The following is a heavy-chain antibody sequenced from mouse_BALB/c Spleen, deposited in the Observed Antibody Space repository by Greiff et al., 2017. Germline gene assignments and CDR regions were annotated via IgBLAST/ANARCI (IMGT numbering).Heavy chain of an antibody. CDR2: IHPGSGGT. CDR1: GYTFTDYE. J-gene: IGHJ2*01. D-gene: IGHD2-3*01. Sequence: VKLVESGAELVRPGASVKLSCKALGYTFTDYEMHWVKQTPVHGLEWIGAIHPGSGGTAYNQKFKGKATLTADKSSSTAYMELSSLTSEDSAVYYCTRGGDDGYYYFDDWGQGTTLTVSS. CDR3: TRGGDDGYYYFDD. V-gene: IGHV1-15*01.